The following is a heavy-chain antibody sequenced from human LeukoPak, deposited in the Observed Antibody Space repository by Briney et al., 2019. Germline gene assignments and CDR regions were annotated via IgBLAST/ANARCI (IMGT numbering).Heavy chain of an antibody. CDR3: AKQSTASGSWDY. CDR2: ISGGGGNT. Sequence: GGSLRLSCAASGFTFDNNAMTWVRQAPGEGLELVSAISGGGGNTYYADSVKGRFTISRDNSKSTLYLQLNSLRAEDTAVYYCAKQSTASGSWDYWGQGTLLTVSS. D-gene: IGHD2-21*01. CDR1: GFTFDNNA. V-gene: IGHV3-23*01. J-gene: IGHJ4*02.